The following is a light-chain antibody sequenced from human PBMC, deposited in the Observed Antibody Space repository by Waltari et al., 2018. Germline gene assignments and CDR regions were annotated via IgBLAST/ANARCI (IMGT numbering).Light chain of an antibody. V-gene: IGLV2-23*02. CDR3: CSYAGRGTYV. CDR2: EVF. Sequence: QSALTQPASVSGTPGQSITISFSGPTSDVGSYDLVSWYQQPPGEAPKLLICEVFKRPPDTSSRFSGAKSGSTASLTISGLQPEDEADYYCCSYAGRGTYVFGSGTKVTVL. CDR1: TSDVGSYDL. J-gene: IGLJ1*01.